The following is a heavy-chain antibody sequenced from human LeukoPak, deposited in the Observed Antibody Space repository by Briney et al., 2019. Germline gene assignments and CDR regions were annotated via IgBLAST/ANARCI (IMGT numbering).Heavy chain of an antibody. V-gene: IGHV1-18*01. J-gene: IGHJ6*02. D-gene: IGHD2-2*01. Sequence: ASVKVSCKASGYTFTSYGISWVRQAPGQGLEWMGWISAYNGNTNYAQKLQGRVTMTTDTSTSTACMELRSLRSDDTAVYYCARDGCSSTSCSYYYGMDVWGQGTTVTVSS. CDR3: ARDGCSSTSCSYYYGMDV. CDR2: ISAYNGNT. CDR1: GYTFTSYG.